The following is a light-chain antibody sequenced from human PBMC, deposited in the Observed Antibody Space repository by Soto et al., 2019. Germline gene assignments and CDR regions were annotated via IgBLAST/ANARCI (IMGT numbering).Light chain of an antibody. J-gene: IGKJ1*01. CDR3: QHYGNSVWT. CDR1: QSVSSIN. Sequence: IVLTQSPGTLSLSPGDRATLSCRASQSVSSINLDWYQQKPGQAPRLLIYGASSRATGNPDRFSGSGSGTDFALTISRLEAEDFAVYYCQHYGNSVWTFGQGTKV. CDR2: GAS. V-gene: IGKV3-20*01.